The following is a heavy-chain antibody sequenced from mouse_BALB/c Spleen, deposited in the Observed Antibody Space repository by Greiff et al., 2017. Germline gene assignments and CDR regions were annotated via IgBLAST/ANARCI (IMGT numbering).Heavy chain of an antibody. Sequence: EVKLMESGGGLVQPGGSLRLSCATSGFTFTDYYMSWVRQPPGKALEWLGFIRNKANGYTTEYSASVKGRFTISRDNSQSILYLQMNTLRAEDSAAYYCARGPLLRVRNAMDYWGQGTSVTVSS. CDR3: ARGPLLRVRNAMDY. J-gene: IGHJ4*01. CDR1: GFTFTDYY. V-gene: IGHV7-3*02. CDR2: IRNKANGYTT. D-gene: IGHD1-2*01.